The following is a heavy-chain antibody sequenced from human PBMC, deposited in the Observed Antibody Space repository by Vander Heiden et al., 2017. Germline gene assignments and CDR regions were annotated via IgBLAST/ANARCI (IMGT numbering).Heavy chain of an antibody. D-gene: IGHD3-10*01. V-gene: IGHV3-9*01. CDR3: AKGSYGSGSYKDGLDV. J-gene: IGHJ6*02. CDR2: ISYNSDSM. CDR1: GFNIRDYA. Sequence: EVQLVESGGGLVQPGRSLILPCVASGFNIRDYAMHWVRQAPGKVLEWVSGISYNSDSMAYADSVKGRFTISRDNAKNSLSVQMNSLRGEDTALYYCAKGSYGSGSYKDGLDVWGQGTAVTVSS.